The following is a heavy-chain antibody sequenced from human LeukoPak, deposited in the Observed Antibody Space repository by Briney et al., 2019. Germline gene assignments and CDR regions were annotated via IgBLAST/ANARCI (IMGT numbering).Heavy chain of an antibody. CDR2: IRPETGEP. Sequence: GASVKVSCKISGFGLSVLSIHWMRQAPGKGLEWVGGIRPETGEPIFAQKFRGRVPITEDTFTDTGYLELRGLTSEDTAVYYCSTDSGRSYFYFDFWGQGTLVTVSS. CDR3: STDSGRSYFYFDF. CDR1: GFGLSVLS. J-gene: IGHJ4*02. D-gene: IGHD3-10*01. V-gene: IGHV1-24*01.